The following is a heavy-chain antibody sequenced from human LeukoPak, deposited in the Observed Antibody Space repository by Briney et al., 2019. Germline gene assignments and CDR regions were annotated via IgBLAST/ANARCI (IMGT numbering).Heavy chain of an antibody. J-gene: IGHJ4*02. D-gene: IGHD1-14*01. V-gene: IGHV3-74*01. CDR2: MNEYSTTI. Sequence: GGSLRLSCAGSGYPFNSFWMHWVRQAPGKGLVWVSDMNEYSTTIRYADSVKGRFTISRDNAKSILYLQMNNLRAEDTAMYFCARGGVNPVDHWGQGTLVTVSS. CDR1: GYPFNSFW. CDR3: ARGGVNPVDH.